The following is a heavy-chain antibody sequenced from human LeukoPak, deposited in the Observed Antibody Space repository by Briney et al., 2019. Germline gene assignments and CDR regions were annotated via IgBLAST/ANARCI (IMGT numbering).Heavy chain of an antibody. D-gene: IGHD2-15*01. CDR1: GYTFTSYD. Sequence: ASVKVSCKASGYTFTSYDINWVRQATGQGLEWMGWMNPNSGNTGYAQKFQGRVTITRNTSISTAYMELSSLRSEDTAVYYCASGSFVVAATAADYYYYMDVWGKGTTVTISS. CDR2: MNPNSGNT. CDR3: ASGSFVVAATAADYYYYMDV. V-gene: IGHV1-8*03. J-gene: IGHJ6*03.